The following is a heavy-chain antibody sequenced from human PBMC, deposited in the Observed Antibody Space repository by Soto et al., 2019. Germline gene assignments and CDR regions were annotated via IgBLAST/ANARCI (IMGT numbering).Heavy chain of an antibody. J-gene: IGHJ4*02. D-gene: IGHD6-13*01. Sequence: TLSLTCTVSGGSISSGDYYWSWIRQPPGKGLEWIGYIYYSGSTNYNPSLKSRVTISVDTSKNQFSLKLSSVTAADMVVYDCASRGVAAVDYWDQGTLV. V-gene: IGHV4-30-4*01. CDR1: GGSISSGDYY. CDR3: ASRGVAAVDY. CDR2: IYYSGST.